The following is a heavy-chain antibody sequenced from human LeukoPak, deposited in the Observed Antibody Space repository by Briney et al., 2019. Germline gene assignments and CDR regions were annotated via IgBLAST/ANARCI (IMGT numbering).Heavy chain of an antibody. CDR2: IDQGGSVR. J-gene: IGHJ4*02. Sequence: GGSLRLSCAASGFSFSTYWMSWVRQTPEKGLEFVANIDQGGSVRNYMDSLKGRCTISRDDAKKSLYLEINSLRADDTAVYYCARDPESSSFDLWGRGALVTVSS. V-gene: IGHV3-7*01. CDR1: GFSFSTYW. CDR3: ARDPESSSFDL. D-gene: IGHD6-13*01.